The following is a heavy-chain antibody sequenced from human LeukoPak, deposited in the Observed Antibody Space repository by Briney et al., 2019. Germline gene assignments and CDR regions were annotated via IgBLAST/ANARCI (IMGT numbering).Heavy chain of an antibody. Sequence: ASVKVSWKVSGYTLTELSMHWVRQAPGKGLEWMGGFDPEDGETIYTQKFQGRVTMTEDTSTDTAYMELSSLRSEDTAVYYCATFGLRWELTLFDYWGQGTLVTVSS. V-gene: IGHV1-24*01. D-gene: IGHD1-26*01. CDR1: GYTLTELS. CDR3: ATFGLRWELTLFDY. CDR2: FDPEDGET. J-gene: IGHJ4*02.